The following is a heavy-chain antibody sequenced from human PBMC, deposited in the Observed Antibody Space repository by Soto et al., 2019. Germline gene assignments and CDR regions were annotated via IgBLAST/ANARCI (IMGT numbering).Heavy chain of an antibody. V-gene: IGHV3-23*01. CDR1: GVTFIVYA. J-gene: IGHJ4*01. CDR2: ISGSGGST. D-gene: IGHD3-16*01. CDR3: AKARVFGYFDA. Sequence: GSRRHLCRAAGVTFIVYAVVLTRPAPGKGLKWVSAISGSGGSTYYADSVKGGFTISRDNSKTTLYLKITGLGAEDTAVYYGAKARVFGYFDAGGRGTSGTASS.